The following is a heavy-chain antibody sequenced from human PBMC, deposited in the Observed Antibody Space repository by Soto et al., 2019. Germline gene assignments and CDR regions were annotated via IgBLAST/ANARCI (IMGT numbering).Heavy chain of an antibody. CDR1: GFTFSHYA. Sequence: LRLSCGPSGFTFSHYAINWVRQAPGKGLEWISTISDRDGSTYYADSVKGRFTVSRDNFNNMVYLQMNSLRAEDTGAYYCAQALRATYMGGLWGQGTPVTVSS. J-gene: IGHJ4*02. CDR3: AQALRATYMGGL. D-gene: IGHD2-21*01. CDR2: ISDRDGST. V-gene: IGHV3-23*01.